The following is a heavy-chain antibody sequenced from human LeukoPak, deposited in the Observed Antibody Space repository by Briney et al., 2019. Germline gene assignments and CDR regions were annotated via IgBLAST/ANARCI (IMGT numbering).Heavy chain of an antibody. V-gene: IGHV4-39*07. CDR1: GGSISSSSYY. J-gene: IGHJ2*01. D-gene: IGHD4-11*01. CDR2: IYHSGST. CDR3: ARVYSIYWYFDL. Sequence: PSETLSLTCTVSGGSISSSSYYWGWVRQPPGKGLEWIGSIYHSGSTYYNPSLKGRVTISVDTSKNQSSLKLSSVTAADTAVYYCARVYSIYWYFDLWGRGTLVTVSS.